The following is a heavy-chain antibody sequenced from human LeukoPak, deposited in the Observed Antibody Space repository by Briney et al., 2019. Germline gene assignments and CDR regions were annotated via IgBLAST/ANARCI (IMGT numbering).Heavy chain of an antibody. J-gene: IGHJ4*02. D-gene: IGHD2-2*01. CDR2: VDPEDGET. Sequence: ASVKLSCKVSGYTFTDYYMHWVQQAPGKGLEWMGLVDPEDGETIYAEKFQGRVTITADTSTDTAYMELSSLRSEDTAVYYCATDPVVVVPAASTDYWGQGTLVTVSS. V-gene: IGHV1-69-2*01. CDR3: ATDPVVVVPAASTDY. CDR1: GYTFTDYY.